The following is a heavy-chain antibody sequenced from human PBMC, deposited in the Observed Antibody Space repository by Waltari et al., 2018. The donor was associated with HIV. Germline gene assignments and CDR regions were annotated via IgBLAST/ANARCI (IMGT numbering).Heavy chain of an antibody. D-gene: IGHD3-16*01. V-gene: IGHV4-34*01. CDR3: ARGQEEVMIIVPGAEYFQH. J-gene: IGHJ1*01. CDR2: INHGGRT. CDR1: GGSFSGYY. Sequence: QVQLQQWGAGLLKPSETLSLTCAVYGGSFSGYYWSWIRQSPGKGLEWIGEINHGGRTNHNPSLKRRVTRSVDTSKKQFSLKGNSVTAADTAVYYCARGQEEVMIIVPGAEYFQHWGQGTQVTVSS.